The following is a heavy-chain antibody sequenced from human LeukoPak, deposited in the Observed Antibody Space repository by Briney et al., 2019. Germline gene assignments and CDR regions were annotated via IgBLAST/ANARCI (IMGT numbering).Heavy chain of an antibody. CDR1: GFTFYTYA. CDR2: LDAGGGNT. CDR3: AKDEGYDPIYYLES. D-gene: IGHD5-12*01. Sequence: GGPLKLSCAASGFTFYTYAMTWVRQAPGKGLEWVSALDAGGGNTYYADSVKGRFTISRDNSKNTVYLQMNSLSAEDTAVYYCAKDEGYDPIYYLESWGQGTLVTVSS. J-gene: IGHJ4*02. V-gene: IGHV3-23*01.